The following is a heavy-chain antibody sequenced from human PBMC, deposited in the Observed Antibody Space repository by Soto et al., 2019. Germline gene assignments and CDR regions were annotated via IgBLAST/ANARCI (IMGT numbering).Heavy chain of an antibody. CDR2: IYPGDSDT. CDR3: ASSSAPLNYYYYMDV. V-gene: IGHV5-51*01. Sequence: PGESLKISCKGSGYSFTSYWIGWVRQMPGKGLEWMGIIYPGDSDTRYSPSFQGQVTISADKSISTAYLQWSSLKASDTAMYYCASSSAPLNYYYYMDVWGKGTTVTVSS. J-gene: IGHJ6*03. CDR1: GYSFTSYW. D-gene: IGHD2-2*01.